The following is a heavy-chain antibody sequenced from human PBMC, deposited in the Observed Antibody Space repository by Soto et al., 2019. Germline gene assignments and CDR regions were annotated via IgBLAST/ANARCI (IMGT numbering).Heavy chain of an antibody. D-gene: IGHD2-15*01. CDR3: ALGYCSGGSCTEYYYYYYGMDV. V-gene: IGHV1-69*01. CDR2: IIPIFGTA. Sequence: VKVACKASGGPFSSYAIIWVRQAPGQGLEWMGGIIPIFGTANYAQKFQGRVTITADESTSTAYMELSSLRSEDTAVYYCALGYCSGGSCTEYYYYYYGMDVWGQGTTVTVSS. CDR1: GGPFSSYA. J-gene: IGHJ6*02.